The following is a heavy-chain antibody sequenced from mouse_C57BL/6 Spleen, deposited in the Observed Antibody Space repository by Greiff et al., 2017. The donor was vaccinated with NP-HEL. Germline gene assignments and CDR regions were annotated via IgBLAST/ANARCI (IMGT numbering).Heavy chain of an antibody. CDR1: GYTFTSYW. CDR2: IDPSDSYT. D-gene: IGHD1-1*01. J-gene: IGHJ2*01. CDR3: ARYGSNYANYFDY. Sequence: QVQLQQPGAELVMPGASVKLSCKASGYTFTSYWMHWVKQRPGQGLEWIGEIDPSDSYTNYNQKFKGKSTLTVDKSSSTAYMQLSSLTSEDSAVYYCARYGSNYANYFDYWGQGTTLTVSS. V-gene: IGHV1-69*01.